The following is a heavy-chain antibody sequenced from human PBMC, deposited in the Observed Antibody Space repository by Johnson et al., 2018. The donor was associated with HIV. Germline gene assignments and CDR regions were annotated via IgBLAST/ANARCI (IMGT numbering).Heavy chain of an antibody. D-gene: IGHD4-23*01. V-gene: IGHV3-13*01. CDR2: IGTAGDT. J-gene: IGHJ3*02. CDR1: GFTFSSYG. CDR3: ARERGYFGNPAFDI. Sequence: VQLVESGGGLVQPGGSLRLSCAASGFTFSSYGMHWVRQAPGKGLEWVSAIGTAGDTYYPGSVQGRFTISRDNSKNTLYLQMNSLRAEDTAVYYCARERGYFGNPAFDIWGQGTMVTVAS.